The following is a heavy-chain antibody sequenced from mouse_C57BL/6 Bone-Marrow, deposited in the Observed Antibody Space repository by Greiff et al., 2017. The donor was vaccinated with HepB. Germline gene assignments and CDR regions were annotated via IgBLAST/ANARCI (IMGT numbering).Heavy chain of an antibody. D-gene: IGHD4-1*01. Sequence: VQLQQSGPGLVKPSQSLSLTCSVTGYSITSGYYWNWIRQFPGNKLEWMGYISYDGSNNYNPSLKNRISITRDTSNNQFFLKLNSVTTEDTATYYCAREEGLTGTDFDYWGQGTTLTVSS. CDR1: GYSITSGYY. J-gene: IGHJ2*01. CDR2: ISYDGSN. CDR3: AREEGLTGTDFDY. V-gene: IGHV3-6*01.